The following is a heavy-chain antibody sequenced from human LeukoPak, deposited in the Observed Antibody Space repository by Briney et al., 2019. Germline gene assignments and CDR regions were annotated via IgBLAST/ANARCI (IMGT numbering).Heavy chain of an antibody. D-gene: IGHD6-19*01. Sequence: GSLRLSCAASGFTFSSYWMSWVRQAPGKGLEWVANIKQDGSEKYYVDSVKGRFTISRDNAKNSLYLQINSLRAEDTAVYYCARDGSSGWHGAVDYWGQGTLVTVSS. V-gene: IGHV3-7*01. CDR3: ARDGSSGWHGAVDY. J-gene: IGHJ4*02. CDR1: GFTFSSYW. CDR2: IKQDGSEK.